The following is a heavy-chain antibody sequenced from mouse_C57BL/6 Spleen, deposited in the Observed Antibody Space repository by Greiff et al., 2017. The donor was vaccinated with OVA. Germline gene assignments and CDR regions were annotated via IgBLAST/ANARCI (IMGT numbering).Heavy chain of an antibody. CDR1: GYSFTSYY. D-gene: IGHD3-3*01. CDR3: ARVTRDEEGYYFDY. CDR2: LYPGSGNT. Sequence: VQVVESGPELVKPGASVKISCKASGYSFTSYYIHWVKQRPGQGLAWIGWLYPGSGNTKYNAKFKGKATLTAATSSSTAYMQLSSLTSEDSAVYYCARVTRDEEGYYFDYWGQGTTLTVSS. J-gene: IGHJ2*01. V-gene: IGHV1-66*01.